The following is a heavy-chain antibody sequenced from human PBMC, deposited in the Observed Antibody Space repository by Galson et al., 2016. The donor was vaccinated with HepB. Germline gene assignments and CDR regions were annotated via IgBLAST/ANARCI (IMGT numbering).Heavy chain of an antibody. Sequence: SVKVSCKASGYTFTDYYIHWVRQAPGQGLEWMGWIANTGGTNYAQKFQGWVTRTRDPSISTAYMALTRLRSDVTAVYYCARAGIDGVYCSGRSCSHFDYWGQGTLVSVSS. CDR1: GYTFTDYY. CDR2: IANTGGT. CDR3: ARAGIDGVYCSGRSCSHFDY. V-gene: IGHV1-2*04. D-gene: IGHD2-15*01. J-gene: IGHJ4*02.